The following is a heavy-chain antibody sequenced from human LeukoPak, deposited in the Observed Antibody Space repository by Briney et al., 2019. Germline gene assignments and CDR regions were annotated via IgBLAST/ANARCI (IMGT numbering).Heavy chain of an antibody. V-gene: IGHV5-51*01. CDR1: GYSLNRYW. Sequence: GESLKISRKGSGYSLNRYWIGWVRQMPGKGREWMWIIYPGDSDTRYSPPFQGKVTISADKSISTAYVQWSSLKASDTDMYYCAGHVDGAPLVWGKGTTVTVSS. CDR3: AGHVDGAPLV. CDR2: IYPGDSDT. D-gene: IGHD4/OR15-4a*01. J-gene: IGHJ6*04.